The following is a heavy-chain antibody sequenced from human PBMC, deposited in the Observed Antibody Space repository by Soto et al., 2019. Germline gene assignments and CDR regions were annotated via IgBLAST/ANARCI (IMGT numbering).Heavy chain of an antibody. V-gene: IGHV1-18*04. D-gene: IGHD2-2*01. CDR1: GYTFTNYG. CDR2: TSADNGDT. CDR3: ARDERGTCTSSICYYFDY. Sequence: ASVKVSCKASGYTFTNYGFSWVRQAPGQGLEWMAWTSADNGDTNYAPKLQGRVTLTTDTSTGTAYMELRSLRSDDTAVYYCARDERGTCTSSICYYFDYWGQGTLVTVSS. J-gene: IGHJ4*02.